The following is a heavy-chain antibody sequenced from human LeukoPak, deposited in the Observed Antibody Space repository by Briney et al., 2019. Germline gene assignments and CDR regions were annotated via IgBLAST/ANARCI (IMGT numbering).Heavy chain of an antibody. Sequence: GGSLRLSCAVSGFTFSSYSMNWVRQAPGKGLEWVSSITSSSSYIYYADSVKGRFTISRDNAKNSLYLQMNSLRAEDTAVYYCAREYYDSIWELDYFDYWGQGTLVTVSS. D-gene: IGHD3-22*01. CDR2: ITSSSSYI. CDR3: AREYYDSIWELDYFDY. CDR1: GFTFSSYS. J-gene: IGHJ4*02. V-gene: IGHV3-21*01.